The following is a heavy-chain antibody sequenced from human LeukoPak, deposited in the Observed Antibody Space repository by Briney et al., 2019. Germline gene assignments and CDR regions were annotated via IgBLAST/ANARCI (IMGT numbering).Heavy chain of an antibody. CDR3: ARDPIIAAAGKNYYYGMDV. CDR1: GGSISSGGYY. CDR2: IYYSGST. Sequence: SQTLSLTCTVSGGSISSGGYYGSWIRQHPGKGLEWIGYIYYSGSTYYNPSLKSRVTISVDTSKNQFSLKLSSVTAADTAVYYCARDPIIAAAGKNYYYGMDVWGQGTTVTVSS. J-gene: IGHJ6*02. V-gene: IGHV4-31*03. D-gene: IGHD6-13*01.